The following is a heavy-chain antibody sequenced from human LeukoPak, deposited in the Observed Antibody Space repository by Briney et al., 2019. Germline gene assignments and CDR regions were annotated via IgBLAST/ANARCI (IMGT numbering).Heavy chain of an antibody. J-gene: IGHJ6*02. V-gene: IGHV3-21*01. Sequence: GGSLRLSCAASGFTFSSYSMNWVRQAPGKGLEWVSSISSSSSYIYYADSVKGRFTISRDNSKNTLYLQMNSLRAEDTAVYYCARDRNPIRSVGMDVWGQGTTVTVSS. CDR2: ISSSSSYI. CDR3: ARDRNPIRSVGMDV. CDR1: GFTFSSYS.